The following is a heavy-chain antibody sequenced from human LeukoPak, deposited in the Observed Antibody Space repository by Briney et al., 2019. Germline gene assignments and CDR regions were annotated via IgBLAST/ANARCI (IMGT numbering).Heavy chain of an antibody. CDR3: AKGLQAMVRVEDAFDI. CDR1: GFTFDDYA. J-gene: IGHJ3*02. V-gene: IGHV3-9*01. D-gene: IGHD3-10*01. CDR2: ISWNSSSI. Sequence: GVSLRLPCAVSGFTFDDYAMHWVRQAPGKGLEGVSGISWNSSSIGYADFVKGRFTISRDNGKNSLYLQMNSLRAEDTALYYCAKGLQAMVRVEDAFDIWGQGTMVTVSS.